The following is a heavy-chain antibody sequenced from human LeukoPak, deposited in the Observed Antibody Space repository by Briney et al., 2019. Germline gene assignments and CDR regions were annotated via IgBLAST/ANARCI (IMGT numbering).Heavy chain of an antibody. Sequence: GESLRLSCAASGFTFDDYGMSWVRQAPGKGLEYVSGINWNGGSTDYAASVKGRFTISRDNAKNSLYLQMNSLRAEDTAVYYCARAGLAARPGPFDCWGQGTLVTVSS. CDR2: INWNGGST. D-gene: IGHD6-6*01. J-gene: IGHJ4*02. CDR3: ARAGLAARPGPFDC. CDR1: GFTFDDYG. V-gene: IGHV3-20*04.